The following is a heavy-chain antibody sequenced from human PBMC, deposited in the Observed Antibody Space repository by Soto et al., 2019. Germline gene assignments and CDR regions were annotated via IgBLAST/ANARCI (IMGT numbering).Heavy chain of an antibody. Sequence: GGSLRLSCTASGFTFGDYAMSWVRQAPGKGLEWVGFIRSKAYGGTTEYAASVKGRFTISRDDSKSIAYLQMNSLKTEDTAVYYCTRGLSSGYYYFDYWGQGTLVTVSS. CDR1: GFTFGDYA. V-gene: IGHV3-49*04. D-gene: IGHD3-22*01. CDR3: TRGLSSGYYYFDY. CDR2: IRSKAYGGTT. J-gene: IGHJ4*02.